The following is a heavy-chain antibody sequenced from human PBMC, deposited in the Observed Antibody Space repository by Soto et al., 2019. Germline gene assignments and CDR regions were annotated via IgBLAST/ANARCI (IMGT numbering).Heavy chain of an antibody. D-gene: IGHD1-1*01. J-gene: IGHJ5*02. CDR3: ATANWSHHYFDP. V-gene: IGHV4-34*01. Sequence: LALTCAVYGGSFSGYCWSWLRQPPVKGLEWIGEINHSGSPNYNPSLKSRVTISVDTSKNQFSLKMTSVTAADTAVYYCATANWSHHYFDPWGQGTLVTVSS. CDR1: GGSFSGYC. CDR2: INHSGSP.